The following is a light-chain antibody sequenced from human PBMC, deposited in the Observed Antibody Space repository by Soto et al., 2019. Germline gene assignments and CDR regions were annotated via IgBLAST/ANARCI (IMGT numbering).Light chain of an antibody. CDR2: EVN. Sequence: QSVLTQPASVSGSPGQSITISCTGSSVDVGHFDLVSWYHQVPGKAPKLMIFEVNRRPSGISDRFTGSKSGNTASLTISGLQSEDDGDFFCCLYAGSGSWVFGGGTQLTVL. CDR1: SVDVGHFDL. J-gene: IGLJ3*02. CDR3: CLYAGSGSWV. V-gene: IGLV2-23*02.